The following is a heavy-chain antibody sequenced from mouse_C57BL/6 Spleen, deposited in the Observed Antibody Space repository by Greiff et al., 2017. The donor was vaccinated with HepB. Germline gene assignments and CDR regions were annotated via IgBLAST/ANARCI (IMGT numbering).Heavy chain of an antibody. Sequence: QVQLQQSGAELARPGASVKLSCKASGYTFTSYGISWVKQSTGQGLEWIGEIYPRSGNTYYNEKFKGKATLTADKSSSTAYMELRSLTSEDSAVYFCARSGDYDDVYYAMDYWGQGTSVTVSS. CDR3: ARSGDYDDVYYAMDY. CDR2: IYPRSGNT. J-gene: IGHJ4*01. CDR1: GYTFTSYG. V-gene: IGHV1-81*01. D-gene: IGHD2-4*01.